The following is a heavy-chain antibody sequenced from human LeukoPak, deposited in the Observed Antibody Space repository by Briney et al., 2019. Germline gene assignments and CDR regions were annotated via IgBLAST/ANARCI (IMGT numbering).Heavy chain of an antibody. CDR2: IKQDGNEK. Sequence: GGSLRLSCAASGSTFSNYWMSWVRQVPGKGLEWVANIKQDGNEKHYVDSVKGRFTISRDNAKNSLYLQMNSLRVEDTAVYYCARDRYFQYWGQGTLVIVSS. V-gene: IGHV3-7*01. J-gene: IGHJ1*01. CDR1: GSTFSNYW. CDR3: ARDRYFQY. D-gene: IGHD1-14*01.